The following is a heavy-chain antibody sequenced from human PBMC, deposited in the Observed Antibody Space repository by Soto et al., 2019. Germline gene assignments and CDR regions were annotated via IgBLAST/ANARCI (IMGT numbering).Heavy chain of an antibody. J-gene: IGHJ4*02. Sequence: RGESLTISCTCSGYSFTRYWIGWVRQMPGKGLEWMGIIYPGDSDTRYSPSFQGQVTISADKSISTAYLQWSSLKASDTAMYYCATRTIVGFDYWGQGTLVTVSS. V-gene: IGHV5-51*01. CDR1: GYSFTRYW. D-gene: IGHD2-15*01. CDR2: IYPGDSDT. CDR3: ATRTIVGFDY.